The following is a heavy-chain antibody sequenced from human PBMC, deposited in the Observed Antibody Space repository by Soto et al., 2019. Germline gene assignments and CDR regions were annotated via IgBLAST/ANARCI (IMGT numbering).Heavy chain of an antibody. CDR2: IYYSGST. CDR1: GGSISSNY. J-gene: IGHJ4*02. V-gene: IGHV4-59*01. D-gene: IGHD3-22*01. CDR3: ARATKIGYFDY. Sequence: SETLSHTCTDSGGSISSNYWSWIRQPPGKGLEWIGYIYYSGSTNYNPSLKSRVTISVDTSKNQFSLKLSSVTAADTAVYYCARATKIGYFDYWGQGTLVTVSS.